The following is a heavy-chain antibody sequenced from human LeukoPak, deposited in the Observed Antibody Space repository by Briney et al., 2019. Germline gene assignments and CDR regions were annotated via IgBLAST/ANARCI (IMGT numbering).Heavy chain of an antibody. J-gene: IGHJ4*02. CDR1: GFTFSNYV. V-gene: IGHV3-23*01. CDR3: AKTTGGSYKGYFDS. Sequence: GASLRLSCAASGFTFSNYVMSWVRQAPGKGLEWVSSIIRGSGANTYYADSVKGRFTISRDNSKNTLYLQMNSLRAEDTAVYYCAKTTGGSYKGYFDSWGQGTLVTASS. CDR2: IIRGSGANT. D-gene: IGHD1-26*01.